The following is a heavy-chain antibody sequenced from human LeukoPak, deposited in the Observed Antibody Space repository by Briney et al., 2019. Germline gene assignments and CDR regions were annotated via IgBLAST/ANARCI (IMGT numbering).Heavy chain of an antibody. J-gene: IGHJ4*02. V-gene: IGHV1-46*01. Sequence: ASVNVSCKASGYTFTSNYIHWVRQAAGQGLEWMGMIYPRDGSTSYAQKFQGRVTVTRDTSTSTVHMELSGLRSEDTAVYYCARDQEGFDYWGQGTLVTVSS. CDR1: GYTFTSNY. CDR3: ARDQEGFDY. CDR2: IYPRDGST.